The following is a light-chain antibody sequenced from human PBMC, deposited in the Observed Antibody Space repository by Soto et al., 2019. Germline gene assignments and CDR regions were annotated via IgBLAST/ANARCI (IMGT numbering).Light chain of an antibody. J-gene: IGKJ4*01. Sequence: EIVLTQSPGTLSLSPGERATLSCRASQSVSSTYIAWYQQKFGQAPRLLIYGASSRATGIPDRFSGSGSGKEFTLTISRLEPEDFAVYDCQQYNYSPLTGGGGTKVEIK. V-gene: IGKV3-20*01. CDR1: QSVSSTY. CDR3: QQYNYSPLT. CDR2: GAS.